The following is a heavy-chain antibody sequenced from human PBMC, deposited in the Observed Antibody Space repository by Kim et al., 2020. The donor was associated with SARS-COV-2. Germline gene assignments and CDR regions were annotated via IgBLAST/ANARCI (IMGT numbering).Heavy chain of an antibody. J-gene: IGHJ4*02. CDR2: INHSGST. CDR3: ARDSSSAGGDNGLDY. D-gene: IGHD6-6*01. Sequence: SETLSLTCAVYGGSFSGYYWSWIRQPPGKGLEWIGEINHSGSTNYNPSLKSRVTISVDTSKNQFSLKLSSVTAADTAVYYCARDSSSAGGDNGLDYWGQGTLVTVSS. V-gene: IGHV4-34*01. CDR1: GGSFSGYY.